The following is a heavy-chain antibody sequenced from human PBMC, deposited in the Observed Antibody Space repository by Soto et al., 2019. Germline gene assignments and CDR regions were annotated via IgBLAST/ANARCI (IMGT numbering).Heavy chain of an antibody. CDR2: ISAYNGNT. D-gene: IGHD3-16*01. J-gene: IGHJ6*02. V-gene: IGHV1-18*01. Sequence: QVQLVQSGAEVKKPGASVKVSCKASGYTFTSYGISWVRQAPGQGLEWMGWISAYNGNTNYAQKLQGKVTMTTDTPPSTAYMGLRSLRSDDTAVYYWARDGGGDGMDVWGQGTTVTVSS. CDR1: GYTFTSYG. CDR3: ARDGGGDGMDV.